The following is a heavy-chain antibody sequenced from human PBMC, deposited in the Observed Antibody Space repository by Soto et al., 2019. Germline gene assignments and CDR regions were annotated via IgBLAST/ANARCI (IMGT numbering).Heavy chain of an antibody. D-gene: IGHD4-4*01. Sequence: ETLSLTCTVSGGSISSYYWSWIRQPAGRGLEWIGRIYTSGSTNYNPSLKSRVTMSVDTSKNQFSLKLSSVTAADTAVYYCARAPYSNYDPYYYGMDVWGQGTTVTVSS. CDR2: IYTSGST. CDR1: GGSISSYY. V-gene: IGHV4-4*07. J-gene: IGHJ6*02. CDR3: ARAPYSNYDPYYYGMDV.